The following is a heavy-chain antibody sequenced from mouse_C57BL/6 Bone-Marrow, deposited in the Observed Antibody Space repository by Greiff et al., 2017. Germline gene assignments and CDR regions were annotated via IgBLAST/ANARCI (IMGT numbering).Heavy chain of an antibody. V-gene: IGHV1-64*01. J-gene: IGHJ3*01. CDR1: GYTFTSYW. CDR3: ARYSTAWGFDY. CDR2: IHPNSGST. D-gene: IGHD2-5*01. Sequence: QVQLQQPGAELVKPGASVKLSCKASGYTFTSYWMHWVKQRPGQGLEWIGMIHPNSGSTNYNEKFKSKATLTVDNSSSTAYMHLSSLTSEDSAVYYSARYSTAWGFDYWGQGTLVTVSA.